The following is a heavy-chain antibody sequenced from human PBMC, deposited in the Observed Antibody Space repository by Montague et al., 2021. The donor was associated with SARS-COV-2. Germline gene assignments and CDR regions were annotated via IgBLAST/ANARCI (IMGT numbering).Heavy chain of an antibody. CDR1: GGSISGYY. CDR2: IYYSGST. J-gene: IGHJ4*02. V-gene: IGHV4-59*01. Sequence: SETLSLTYTVSGGSISGYYWSWIRQPPGKGLEWIGYIYYSGSTNYNPSLKSRVTISIDTSKNQFSLKLSSVTAADTAVYYCARISHLEGYYFDYWGQGTLATVSS. CDR3: ARISHLEGYYFDY.